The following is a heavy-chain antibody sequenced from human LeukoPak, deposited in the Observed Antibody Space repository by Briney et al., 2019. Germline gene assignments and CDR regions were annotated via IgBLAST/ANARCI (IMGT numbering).Heavy chain of an antibody. CDR1: GYTFSGYY. CDR3: ARWDTDDDDSSGYYYN. D-gene: IGHD3-22*01. V-gene: IGHV1-8*03. J-gene: IGHJ4*02. Sequence: ASVKVSCKASGYTFSGYYMHWVRQATGQGLEWMGWMNPNSGNTGYAQKFQGRVTITRNTSISTAYMELSSLRSEDTAVYYCARWDTDDDDSSGYYYNWGQGTLVTVSS. CDR2: MNPNSGNT.